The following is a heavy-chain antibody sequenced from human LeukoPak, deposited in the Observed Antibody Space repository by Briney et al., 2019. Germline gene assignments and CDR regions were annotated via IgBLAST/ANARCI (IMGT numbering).Heavy chain of an antibody. CDR1: GFTFDDYA. J-gene: IGHJ3*02. V-gene: IGHV3-9*01. CDR3: AKSHHIVVVVADSGDAFDI. D-gene: IGHD2-15*01. CDR2: ISWNSGSI. Sequence: PGGSLRLSCAASGFTFDDYAMHWVRQAPGKGLEWVSGISWNSGSIGYADSVKGRFTISRDNAKNSLYLQMNSLRAEDTALYYCAKSHHIVVVVADSGDAFDIWGQGTMVTVSS.